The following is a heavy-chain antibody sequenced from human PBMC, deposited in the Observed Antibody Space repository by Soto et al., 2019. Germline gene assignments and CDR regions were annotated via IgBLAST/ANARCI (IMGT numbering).Heavy chain of an antibody. CDR3: ARDLRTRWKVRGYYYYGMDV. CDR2: ITGSSSAI. D-gene: IGHD1-1*01. J-gene: IGHJ6*02. V-gene: IGHV3-48*02. CDR1: GFTFSSHT. Sequence: EVQLVESGGGLVQPGGSLRLSCAASGFTFSSHTMNWVRQAPGKGLEWVSYITGSSSAIYYEDSVKGRFSISRDNAKNALFMQMNSLRDEDTAVYYCARDLRTRWKVRGYYYYGMDVWGQGTTVTVSS.